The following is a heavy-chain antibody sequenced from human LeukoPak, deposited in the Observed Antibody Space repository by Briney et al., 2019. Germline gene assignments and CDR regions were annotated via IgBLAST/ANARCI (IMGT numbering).Heavy chain of an antibody. Sequence: ASVKVSCKASGYTFTSYGISWVRQAPGQGLEWMGWISAYNGNTNYAQKLQGRVTMTTDTSTSTAYMELRSLGSDDTAVYYCARDLPGVASSAYGGPSKDYWGQGTLVTVSS. CDR2: ISAYNGNT. D-gene: IGHD4-23*01. V-gene: IGHV1-18*01. J-gene: IGHJ4*02. CDR1: GYTFTSYG. CDR3: ARDLPGVASSAYGGPSKDY.